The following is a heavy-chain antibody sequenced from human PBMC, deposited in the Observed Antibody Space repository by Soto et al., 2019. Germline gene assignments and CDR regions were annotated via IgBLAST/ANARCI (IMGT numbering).Heavy chain of an antibody. J-gene: IGHJ4*02. CDR1: GFTFSTYS. CDR3: AKDQSPIYGGSIDY. CDR2: ISYDGSNK. Sequence: GGSLRLSCAASGFTFSTYSMNWVRQAPGKGLEWVAVISYDGSNKYYADSVKGRFTISRDNSKNTLYLQMNSLRAEDTAVYYCAKDQSPIYGGSIDYWGQGTLVTVSS. V-gene: IGHV3-30*18. D-gene: IGHD2-15*01.